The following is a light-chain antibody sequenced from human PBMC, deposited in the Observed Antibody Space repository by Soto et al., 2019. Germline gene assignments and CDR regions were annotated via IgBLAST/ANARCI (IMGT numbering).Light chain of an antibody. J-gene: IGKJ4*01. V-gene: IGKV4-1*01. CDR1: QTILYSSTNNNY. CDR2: WAS. Sequence: DIVMTQSPDSLAVSLGERATINCKSSQTILYSSTNNNYLAWYQQKPGQPPKLLIYWASTRQSGVPDRFSGSGAGTDFTPTISNMQAEDVAVYYCQQYYITPLTFRGGTKVEIK. CDR3: QQYYITPLT.